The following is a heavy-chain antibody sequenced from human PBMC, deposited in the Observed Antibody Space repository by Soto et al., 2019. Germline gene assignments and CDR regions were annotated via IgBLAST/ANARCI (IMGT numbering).Heavy chain of an antibody. CDR2: ISAYNGNT. CDR3: ARVKVKQQLSD. Sequence: ASVKVSCQASGYTFTSYGISWVRQAPGQGLEWMGWISAYNGNTNYAQKLQGRVTMTTDTSTSTAYMELRSLRSHDTAVYYCARVKVKQQLSDWGQGTLVTVSS. J-gene: IGHJ4*02. V-gene: IGHV1-18*01. CDR1: GYTFTSYG. D-gene: IGHD6-13*01.